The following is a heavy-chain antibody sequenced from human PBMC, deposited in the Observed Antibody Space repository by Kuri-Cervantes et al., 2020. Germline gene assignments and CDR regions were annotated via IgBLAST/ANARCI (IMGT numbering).Heavy chain of an antibody. CDR3: AREHFTTTVTTSYYYYMDV. J-gene: IGHJ6*03. CDR2: IHYSGST. D-gene: IGHD4-17*01. V-gene: IGHV4-59*01. Sequence: SETLSLTCTVSGGSISSYYWSWIRQPPGKGLEWIGYIHYSGSTNYNPSLKSRVTISVDTSKNQFSLKLSSVTAADTAVYYCAREHFTTTVTTSYYYYMDVWGKGTTVTVSS. CDR1: GGSISSYY.